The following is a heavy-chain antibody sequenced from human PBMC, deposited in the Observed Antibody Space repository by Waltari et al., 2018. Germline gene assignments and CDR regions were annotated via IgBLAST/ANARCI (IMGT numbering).Heavy chain of an antibody. J-gene: IGHJ3*01. CDR1: GVSITSNRHY. V-gene: IGHV4-39*01. D-gene: IGHD5-12*01. CDR3: ATYIGASVGTAAFDV. Sequence: QLQLQELGPRLVKPSETLSLTCTVSGVSITSNRHYWAWIRQSPGQGLEWIGTVSYSGATYISPSLKSRVSVSRDTSKNQLSLILGSVTAADMAVYYCATYIGASVGTAAFDVWGQGTMVTVSS. CDR2: VSYSGAT.